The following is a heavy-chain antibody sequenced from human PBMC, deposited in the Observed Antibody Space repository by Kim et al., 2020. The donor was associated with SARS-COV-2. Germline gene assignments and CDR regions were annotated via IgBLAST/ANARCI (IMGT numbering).Heavy chain of an antibody. CDR1: GFTFTSSA. V-gene: IGHV1-58*01. Sequence: SVKVSCKASGFTFTSSAVQWVRQARGQRLEWIGWIVVGSGNTNYAQKFQERVTITRDMSTSTAYMELSSLRSEDTAVYYCAAAGWGSSSWYSSYYYYYGMDVWGQGTTVTVSS. CDR3: AAAGWGSSSWYSSYYYYYGMDV. D-gene: IGHD6-13*01. J-gene: IGHJ6*02. CDR2: IVVGSGNT.